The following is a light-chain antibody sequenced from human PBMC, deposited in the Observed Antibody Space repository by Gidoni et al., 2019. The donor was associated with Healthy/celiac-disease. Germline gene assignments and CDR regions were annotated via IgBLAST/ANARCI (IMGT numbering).Light chain of an antibody. CDR1: QSVSSSY. V-gene: IGKV3-20*01. Sequence: EIVLTHSPGTLSLSPGERATLSCRASQSVSSSYLAWYQQQPGPAPRLLIDGATSRATGIPDRCSGRGSGTDFTLTSSRLEAEDFAVYYWQQYGSSRTFGQGTKVEIK. J-gene: IGKJ1*01. CDR2: GAT. CDR3: QQYGSSRT.